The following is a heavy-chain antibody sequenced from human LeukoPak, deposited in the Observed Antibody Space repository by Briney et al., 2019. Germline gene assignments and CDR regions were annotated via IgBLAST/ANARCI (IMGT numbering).Heavy chain of an antibody. CDR1: GFTFSSYG. V-gene: IGHV3-30*02. CDR3: ARVHPQSGYFDY. CDR2: IRYDGSNK. J-gene: IGHJ4*02. Sequence: GGSLRLSCAASGFTFSSYGMHWVRQAPGKGLEWVAFIRYDGSNKYYADSVKGRFTISRDNSKNTLYLQMNSLRAEDTAVYYCARVHPQSGYFDYWGQGTLVTVSS.